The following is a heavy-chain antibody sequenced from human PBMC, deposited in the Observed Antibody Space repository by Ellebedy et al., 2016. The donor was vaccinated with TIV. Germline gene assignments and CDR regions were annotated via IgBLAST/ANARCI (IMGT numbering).Heavy chain of an antibody. J-gene: IGHJ4*02. CDR2: IYPSDSET. D-gene: IGHD1-14*01. V-gene: IGHV5-51*01. CDR1: GYSFTNYW. Sequence: GESLKISCKGLGYSFTNYWIGWVRQMPGEGLEWMGIIYPSDSETRYSPTFQGQVTISADKSISTAYLQWSSLKASDTAMYYCARPPNITSVATGYWGQGTLVTVSS. CDR3: ARPPNITSVATGY.